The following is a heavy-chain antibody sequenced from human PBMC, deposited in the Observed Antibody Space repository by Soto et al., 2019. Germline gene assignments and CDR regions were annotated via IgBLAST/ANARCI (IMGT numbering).Heavy chain of an antibody. CDR1: GFAFGAYS. CDR2: ISSSATTI. J-gene: IGHJ2*01. V-gene: IGHV3-48*01. D-gene: IGHD4-17*01. Sequence: LVESGGALVQPGVSLRLSCAASGFAFGAYSFRWVRQAPGKGLEWVSYISSSATTIYYADSVKGRFTVSRDNAKNLLFLQMESLRAEDTAVYYCARGGGDYVHEWYFDLWGRGTLVAVSS. CDR3: ARGGGDYVHEWYFDL.